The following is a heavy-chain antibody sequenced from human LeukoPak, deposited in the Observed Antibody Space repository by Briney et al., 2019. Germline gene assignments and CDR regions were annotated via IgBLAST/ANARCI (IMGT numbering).Heavy chain of an antibody. J-gene: IGHJ5*02. Sequence: ASVTVSCKPSGYTFSSYEINWVRQPPGQGLEWMGWMNPNSGNTAYAQKFQGRVTMTRDVSIRTAYMELSSLRSEDTAVYYCVRLFVQEPSGWFDPWGQGTLVTVS. CDR2: MNPNSGNT. D-gene: IGHD3-10*01. CDR1: GYTFSSYE. CDR3: VRLFVQEPSGWFDP. V-gene: IGHV1-8*01.